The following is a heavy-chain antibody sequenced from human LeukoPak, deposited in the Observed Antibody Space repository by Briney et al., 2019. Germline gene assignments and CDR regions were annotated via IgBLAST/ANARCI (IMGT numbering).Heavy chain of an antibody. J-gene: IGHJ4*02. Sequence: HPGGSLRLSCAASGFTFSSYWMSWVRQAPGKGLEWVANIKQDGSEKYYVDSVKGRFTISRDNAKNSLYLQMNSLRAEDTAVYYCARVLRLGELSLSNRIQPSDYWGQGTLVTVSS. CDR2: IKQDGSEK. V-gene: IGHV3-7*01. CDR1: GFTFSSYW. D-gene: IGHD3-16*02. CDR3: ARVLRLGELSLSNRIQPSDY.